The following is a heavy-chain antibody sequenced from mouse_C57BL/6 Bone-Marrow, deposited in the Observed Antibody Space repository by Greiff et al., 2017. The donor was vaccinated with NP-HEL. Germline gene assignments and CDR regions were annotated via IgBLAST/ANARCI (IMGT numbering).Heavy chain of an antibody. D-gene: IGHD1-1*01. Sequence: QVQLQQSGPELVKPGASVKISCKASGYAFSSSWMNWVKQRPGKGLEWIGRIYPGDGDTNYNGKFKGKATLTADKSSSTAYMQLSSLTSEDSAVYFCARGYYGSSYRAWYFDVWGTGTTVTVSS. CDR3: ARGYYGSSYRAWYFDV. CDR2: IYPGDGDT. CDR1: GYAFSSSW. V-gene: IGHV1-82*01. J-gene: IGHJ1*03.